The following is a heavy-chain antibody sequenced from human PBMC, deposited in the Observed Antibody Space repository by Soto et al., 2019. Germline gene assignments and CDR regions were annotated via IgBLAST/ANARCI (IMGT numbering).Heavy chain of an antibody. CDR3: ARAGVGATPGPLDY. CDR2: IIPIFGTA. CDR1: GGTFSSYA. D-gene: IGHD1-26*01. Sequence: QVQLVQSGAEVKKPGSSAKVSCKASGGTFSSYAISWVRQAPGQGLEWMGGIIPIFGTANYAQKFQGRVTITADESTSTAYMELSSLRSEDTAVYYCARAGVGATPGPLDYWGQGTLVTVSS. J-gene: IGHJ4*02. V-gene: IGHV1-69*01.